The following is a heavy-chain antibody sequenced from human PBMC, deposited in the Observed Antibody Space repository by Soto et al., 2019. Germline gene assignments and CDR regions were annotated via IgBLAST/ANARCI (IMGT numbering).Heavy chain of an antibody. CDR2: MTPNSGGT. D-gene: IGHD3-22*01. CDR1: GYSFIGYY. V-gene: IGHV1-2*02. J-gene: IGHJ4*02. CDR3: ARASMIVESFHF. Sequence: ASVKVSCKASGYSFIGYYIHWVRQAPGQGLEWMGWMTPNSGGTDYAQKFQGRVTMTRDTSISTAYMELNSLSSDDTAVYYCARASMIVESFHFWGEGSNVTISS.